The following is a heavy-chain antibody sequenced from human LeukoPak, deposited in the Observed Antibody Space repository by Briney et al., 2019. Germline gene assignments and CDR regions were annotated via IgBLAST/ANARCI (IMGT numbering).Heavy chain of an antibody. V-gene: IGHV3-21*04. CDR1: GFTFSSYS. CDR3: AREVMTTHDY. D-gene: IGHD4-17*01. J-gene: IGHJ4*02. Sequence: GGSLRLSCAASGFTFSSYSLNWVRQAPGKGLEWVSSISSSSSYIYYADSVKGRFTTSRDNAKNSLYLQMNSLRAEDTAVYYCAREVMTTHDYWGQGTLVTVSS. CDR2: ISSSSSYI.